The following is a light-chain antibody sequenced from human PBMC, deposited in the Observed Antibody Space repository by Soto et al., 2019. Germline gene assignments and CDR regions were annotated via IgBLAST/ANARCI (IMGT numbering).Light chain of an antibody. CDR3: QHFGDSPVT. CDR2: AAS. Sequence: EIVMTQSPATLSVSPGERATLSCRASQSVITNLAWYQQKSGQAPRLLIYAASTRATDIPDRFSGTGSGTDFTLTISRLEPEDFAVYYCQHFGDSPVTFGQGTRLEIK. V-gene: IGKV3-15*01. J-gene: IGKJ5*01. CDR1: QSVITN.